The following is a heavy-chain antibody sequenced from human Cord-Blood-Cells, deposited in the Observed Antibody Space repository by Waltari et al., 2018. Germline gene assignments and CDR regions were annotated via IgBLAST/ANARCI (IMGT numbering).Heavy chain of an antibody. V-gene: IGHV4-39*01. J-gene: IGHJ3*02. CDR2: IYYSGST. D-gene: IGHD1-7*01. CDR1: SISSSSYY. Sequence: SISSSSYYWGWIRQPPGKGLEWIGSIYYSGSTYYNPSLKSRVTISVDTSKNQFSLKLSSVTAADTAVYYCARLNWNYAFDIWGQGTMVTVSS. CDR3: ARLNWNYAFDI.